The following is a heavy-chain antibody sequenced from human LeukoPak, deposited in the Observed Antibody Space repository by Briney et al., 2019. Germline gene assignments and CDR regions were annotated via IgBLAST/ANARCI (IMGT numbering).Heavy chain of an antibody. CDR3: ARDYSSSWYYYYYGMDV. Sequence: GGSLRLSCAASGSTFSSYWMSWVRQAPGKGLEWVANIKQDGSEKYYVDSVKGRFTISRDNAKNSLYLQMNSLRAEDTAVYYCARDYSSSWYYYYYGMDVWGQGTTVTVSS. CDR2: IKQDGSEK. J-gene: IGHJ6*02. D-gene: IGHD6-13*01. V-gene: IGHV3-7*01. CDR1: GSTFSSYW.